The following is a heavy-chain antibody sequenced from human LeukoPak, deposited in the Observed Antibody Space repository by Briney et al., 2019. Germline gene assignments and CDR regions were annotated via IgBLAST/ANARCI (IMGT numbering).Heavy chain of an antibody. J-gene: IGHJ4*02. CDR1: GGSISSSSYY. D-gene: IGHD3-3*01. CDR3: ARRYYDFWSGYPYYFDY. Sequence: PSETLSLTCTVSGGSISSSSYYWGWIRQPPGKGLEWIGSIYYSGSTYYNPSLKSRVTISVDTSKNQFSLKLSSVTAADTAVYYCARRYYDFWSGYPYYFDYWGQGTLVTVSS. CDR2: IYYSGST. V-gene: IGHV4-39*01.